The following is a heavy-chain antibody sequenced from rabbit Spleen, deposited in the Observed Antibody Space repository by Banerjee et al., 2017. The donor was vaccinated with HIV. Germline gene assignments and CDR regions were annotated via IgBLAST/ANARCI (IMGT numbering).Heavy chain of an antibody. CDR2: IDTNDGDT. CDR3: ARNYVNAFDP. Sequence: QSLEESGGDLVKPGASLTLTCTASGFALSGYYMCWVRQAPGKGLEWIACIDTNDGDTDYANWPKGRFTISKTSSTTVTLQMTSLTAADTATYFCARNYVNAFDPWGPGTLVTVS. V-gene: IGHV1S40*01. J-gene: IGHJ2*01. D-gene: IGHD1-1*01. CDR1: GFALSGYY.